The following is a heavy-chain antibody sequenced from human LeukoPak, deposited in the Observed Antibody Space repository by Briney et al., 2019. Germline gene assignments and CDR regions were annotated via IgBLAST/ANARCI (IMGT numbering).Heavy chain of an antibody. CDR2: IYPGDSDT. D-gene: IGHD5-18*01. J-gene: IGHJ5*02. Sequence: GESLKISCKGSGYSFTSYWIGWVRQMPGKGLEWMGIIYPGDSDTRYSPSFQGQVTISADKSISTAYLQWSSVKDSDTAMDYCARLKGRYSYGSGDPWGQGTLVTVSS. CDR1: GYSFTSYW. CDR3: ARLKGRYSYGSGDP. V-gene: IGHV5-51*01.